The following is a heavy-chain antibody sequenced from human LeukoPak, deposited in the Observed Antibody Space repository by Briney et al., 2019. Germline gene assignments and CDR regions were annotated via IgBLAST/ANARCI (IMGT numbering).Heavy chain of an antibody. Sequence: ASVKVSCKASGYTFTSYGISWVRQAPGQGLEWMGWISAYNGNTNYAQKLQGRVTMTTDTSTSTAYMELRSLRSDDTAVYCCARDRALLLPYYDILTGYLAMHDYWGQGTLVTVSS. D-gene: IGHD3-9*01. V-gene: IGHV1-18*01. CDR3: ARDRALLLPYYDILTGYLAMHDY. CDR2: ISAYNGNT. J-gene: IGHJ4*02. CDR1: GYTFTSYG.